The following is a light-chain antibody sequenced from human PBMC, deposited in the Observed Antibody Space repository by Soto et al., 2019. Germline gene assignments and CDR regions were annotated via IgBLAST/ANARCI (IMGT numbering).Light chain of an antibody. CDR1: QSVSSSY. Sequence: EIVLTQSPGTLSLSPGERATLSCRASQSVSSSYLAWYQQKPGQAPRLLIYGASSRATGIPDRFSGSGSGTDFTLTIIRLEPEDFAVYYYQQYGSSPLTFGGGTKVEIK. CDR2: GAS. V-gene: IGKV3-20*01. CDR3: QQYGSSPLT. J-gene: IGKJ4*01.